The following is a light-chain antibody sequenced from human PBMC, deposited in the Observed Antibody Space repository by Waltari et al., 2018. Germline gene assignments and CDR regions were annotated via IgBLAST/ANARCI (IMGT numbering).Light chain of an antibody. CDR2: GFT. J-gene: IGLJ3*02. Sequence: QPVLTQPPSVPGPPGQRVTIPCTRSAATTGAGFDVHCYQQFPGPAPKLLIYGFTNRPSGVPERFSGSQSGTSASLAITGLHAEDEADYYCQSYDFSMSALFGGGTKLTVL. V-gene: IGLV1-40*01. CDR3: QSYDFSMSAL. CDR1: AATTGAGFD.